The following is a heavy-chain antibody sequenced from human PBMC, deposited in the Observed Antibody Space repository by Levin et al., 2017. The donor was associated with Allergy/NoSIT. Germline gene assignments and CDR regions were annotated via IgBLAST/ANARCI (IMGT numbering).Heavy chain of an antibody. CDR3: IRQDCTGVGCDPGDY. CDR1: GFTFSGFF. CDR2: IRSKAKSYAT. Sequence: GESLKISCAASGFTFSGFFIHWVRQASGKGLEWVGHIRSKAKSYATTYAASVKGRFTISRDDSKNTAYLQMNSLKTEDTAVYYCIRQDCTGVGCDPGDYWGQGTLVTVSS. D-gene: IGHD2-8*02. J-gene: IGHJ4*02. V-gene: IGHV3-73*01.